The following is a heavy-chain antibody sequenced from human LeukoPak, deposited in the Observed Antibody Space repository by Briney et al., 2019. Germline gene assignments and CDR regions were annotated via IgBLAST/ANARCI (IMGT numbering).Heavy chain of an antibody. J-gene: IGHJ4*02. Sequence: SETLSLTCTVSGGSISSSSYYWGWIRQPPGKGLEWIGSIYYSGSTYYNPSLKSRVTISVDTSKNQFSLKLSSVTAADTAVYYCARSSSESYYDILTGYSDGHDYWGQGTLVTVSS. CDR1: GGSISSSSYY. CDR3: ARSSSESYYDILTGYSDGHDY. V-gene: IGHV4-39*01. CDR2: IYYSGST. D-gene: IGHD3-9*01.